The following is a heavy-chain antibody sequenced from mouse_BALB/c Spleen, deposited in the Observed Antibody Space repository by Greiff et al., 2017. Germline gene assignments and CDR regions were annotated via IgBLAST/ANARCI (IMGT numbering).Heavy chain of an antibody. CDR2: IWGDGST. V-gene: IGHV2-6-7*01. CDR1: GFSLTGYG. Sequence: VKLMESGPGLVAPSQSLSITCTVSGFSLTGYGVNWVRQPPGKGLEWLGMIWGDGSTDYNSALKSRLSISKDNSKSQVFLKMNSLQTDDTARYYCAREEEVRRRYAMDYWGQGTSVTVSS. J-gene: IGHJ4*01. CDR3: AREEEVRRRYAMDY. D-gene: IGHD2-14*01.